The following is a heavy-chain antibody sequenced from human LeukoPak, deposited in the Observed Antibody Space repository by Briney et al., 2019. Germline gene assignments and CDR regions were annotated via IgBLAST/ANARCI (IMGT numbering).Heavy chain of an antibody. V-gene: IGHV4-59*01. CDR1: GGSISSNY. J-gene: IGHJ4*02. CDR2: VYDSGSP. Sequence: SETLSLTFTVSGGSISSNYWSWIRQPPGKGLEWIGYVYDSGSPNYNPSLRSRVTISIDTSKNQFSLKLSSVTTADTAVYYCAAESERWLVRSWGQGTLVTVSS. CDR3: AAESERWLVRS. D-gene: IGHD6-19*01.